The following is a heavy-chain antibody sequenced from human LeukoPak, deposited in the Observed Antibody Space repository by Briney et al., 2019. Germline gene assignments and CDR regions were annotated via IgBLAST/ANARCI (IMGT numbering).Heavy chain of an antibody. D-gene: IGHD6-19*01. J-gene: IGHJ4*02. CDR2: TYYSGST. Sequence: PSETLSLTCTVSGGSISSSSYYWGWIRQPPGKGLEWIGSTYYSGSTYYNPSLKSRVTISVDTSKNQFSLKLSSVTAADTAVFYCARHSSGWLFDYWGQGTLVTVSS. CDR3: ARHSSGWLFDY. V-gene: IGHV4-39*01. CDR1: GGSISSSSYY.